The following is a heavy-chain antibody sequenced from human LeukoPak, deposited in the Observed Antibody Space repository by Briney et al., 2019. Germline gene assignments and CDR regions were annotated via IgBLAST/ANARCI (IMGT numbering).Heavy chain of an antibody. CDR3: ARRRVRGVYYFDY. CDR1: GGSISSSSYY. CDR2: IYYSGST. Sequence: SETLSLTCTVSGGSISSSSYYWGWIRQPPGKGLEWIGSIYYSGSTYYNPSLKSRVTISVDTSKNQSSLKLSSVTAADTAVYYCARRRVRGVYYFDYWGQGTLVTVSS. V-gene: IGHV4-39*01. J-gene: IGHJ4*02. D-gene: IGHD3-10*01.